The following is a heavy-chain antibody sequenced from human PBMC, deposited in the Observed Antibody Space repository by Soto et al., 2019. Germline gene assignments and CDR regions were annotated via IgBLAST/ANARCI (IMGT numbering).Heavy chain of an antibody. V-gene: IGHV3-43*01. CDR3: AKDSGGGTLGAYYYYGMDV. J-gene: IGHJ6*02. CDR1: GFTFYDYT. Sequence: XGSLRPYSSASGFTFYDYTVHWVRQAPGKGQEWVSLISCDGGSTYYADSVKGRFTISRDNSKNSLYLQMNSLRTEDTAMYYCAKDSGGGTLGAYYYYGMDVWGQGTTVTVSS. CDR2: ISCDGGST. D-gene: IGHD2-15*01.